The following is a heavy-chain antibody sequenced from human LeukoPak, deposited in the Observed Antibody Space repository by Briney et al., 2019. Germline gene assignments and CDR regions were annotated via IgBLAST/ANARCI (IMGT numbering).Heavy chain of an antibody. J-gene: IGHJ4*02. CDR2: IYYSGST. D-gene: IGHD6-19*01. CDR3: ARQAYSSDWYVEYYFDY. CDR1: GGSISSSSYY. V-gene: IGHV4-39*01. Sequence: PSEPLSLTCTVSGGSISSSSYYWGWIRQPPGKGLVWIGSIYYSGSTYYNPSLKSRVTISVDTSKNQFSLKLSSVTAADTAVYYCARQAYSSDWYVEYYFDYWGQGTLVTVSS.